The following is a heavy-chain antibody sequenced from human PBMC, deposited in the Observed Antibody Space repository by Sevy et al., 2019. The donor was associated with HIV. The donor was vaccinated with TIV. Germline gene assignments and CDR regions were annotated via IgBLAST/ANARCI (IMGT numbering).Heavy chain of an antibody. V-gene: IGHV3-23*01. CDR2: ISGSGGST. CDR3: AKDLEVTIFGVVIHRYFDY. D-gene: IGHD3-3*01. CDR1: GFTFSSYA. Sequence: GGSLRLSCAASGFTFSSYAMSWVRQAPGKGLEWVSAISGSGGSTHYADSVKGRFTISRDNSKNTLYLQMNSLRAEDTAVYYCAKDLEVTIFGVVIHRYFDYWGQGTLVTVSS. J-gene: IGHJ4*02.